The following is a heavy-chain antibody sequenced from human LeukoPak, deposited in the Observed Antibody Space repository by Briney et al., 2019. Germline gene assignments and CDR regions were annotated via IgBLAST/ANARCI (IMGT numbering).Heavy chain of an antibody. V-gene: IGHV1-2*02. CDR2: INPNSGGT. Sequence: ASVKVSRKASGYTFTGYYMHWVRQAPGQGLEWMGWINPNSGGTNYAQKFQGRVTMTRDTSISTAYMELSRLRSDDTAVYYCARAHKRIGEGPYYFDYWGQGTLVTVSS. CDR3: ARAHKRIGEGPYYFDY. J-gene: IGHJ4*02. CDR1: GYTFTGYY. D-gene: IGHD3-10*01.